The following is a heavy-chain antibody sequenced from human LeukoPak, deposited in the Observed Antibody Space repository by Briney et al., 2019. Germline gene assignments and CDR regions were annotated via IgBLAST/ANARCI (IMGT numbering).Heavy chain of an antibody. D-gene: IGHD1-26*01. Sequence: GGSLRLSCIASGFTFGDYGMNWVRQAPGRGLEWVSGITGSSGTAYYAGSVKGRFTISRDDSKNTLYLQMSSLRVDDTAIYYCAKSGASPLYHMDVWGKGATVTVSS. CDR3: AKSGASPLYHMDV. V-gene: IGHV3-23*01. J-gene: IGHJ6*03. CDR1: GFTFGDYG. CDR2: ITGSSGTA.